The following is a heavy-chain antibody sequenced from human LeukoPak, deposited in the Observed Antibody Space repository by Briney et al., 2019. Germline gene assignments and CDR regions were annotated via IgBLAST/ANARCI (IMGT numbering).Heavy chain of an antibody. CDR1: GFTFISYM. Sequence: GGSLRLSCAASGFTFISYMMNWVRQAPGKGLDWVASVSSSGNYIYYADSVRGRFTISRDHAKNSLYLQVNSLIGEEAAMYFCARGPAHGLDYWGQGTLVTVSS. V-gene: IGHV3-21*01. CDR2: VSSSGNYI. CDR3: ARGPAHGLDY. J-gene: IGHJ4*02.